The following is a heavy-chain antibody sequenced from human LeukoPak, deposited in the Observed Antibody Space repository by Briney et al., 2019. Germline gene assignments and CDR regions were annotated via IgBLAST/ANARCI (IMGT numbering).Heavy chain of an antibody. V-gene: IGHV4-61*02. CDR1: GGSISSGSYY. D-gene: IGHD3-3*01. CDR3: ARDNFWSGYYTLPAHDYFDY. CDR2: IYTSGST. J-gene: IGHJ4*02. Sequence: SQTLSLTCTVSGGSISSGSYYWSWIRQPAGKGLEWIGRIYTSGSTNYNPSLKSRVTISVDTSKNQFSLKLSSVTAADTAVYYCARDNFWSGYYTLPAHDYFDYWGQGTLVTVSS.